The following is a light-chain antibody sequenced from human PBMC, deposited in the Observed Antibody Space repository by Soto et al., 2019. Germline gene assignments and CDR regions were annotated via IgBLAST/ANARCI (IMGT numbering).Light chain of an antibody. J-gene: IGKJ1*01. V-gene: IGKV1-12*01. CDR3: QQSYNTPQT. CDR1: QGISSW. Sequence: DIQMTQSPSSVSASVGDRVTITCRASQGISSWLAWYQQKPGKAPKLLIYATDTLQSGVPSRFSGSGSGTDYTLTISSLQPEDFATYYCQQSYNTPQTFGQGTKVDIK. CDR2: ATD.